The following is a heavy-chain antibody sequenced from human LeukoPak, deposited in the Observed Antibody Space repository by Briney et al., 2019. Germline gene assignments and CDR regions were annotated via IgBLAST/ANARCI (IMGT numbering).Heavy chain of an antibody. V-gene: IGHV3-23*01. CDR2: LSGSGVTT. CDR3: AKERNHIDY. Sequence: GGSLRLSCAASGFTFSNYAMSWVRQAPGKGLEWVSALSGSGVTTYYADSVKGRFTISRDNSKNTLYLQMNSLRAEDTAVYYCAKERNHIDYWGQGTLVTVSS. J-gene: IGHJ4*02. D-gene: IGHD1-14*01. CDR1: GFTFSNYA.